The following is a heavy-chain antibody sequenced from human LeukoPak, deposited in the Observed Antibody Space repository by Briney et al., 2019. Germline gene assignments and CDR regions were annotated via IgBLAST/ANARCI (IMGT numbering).Heavy chain of an antibody. J-gene: IGHJ3*02. V-gene: IGHV3-23*01. CDR1: GFTFSSYA. D-gene: IGHD2-21*01. CDR3: AKGLSEGRGVGDLDAFDI. CDR2: ISGSGGST. Sequence: GGSLRLSCAASGFTFSSYAVSWVRQAPGKGLEWVSAISGSGGSTYYADSVKGRFTISRDNSKNTLYLQMNSLRAEDTAVYYCAKGLSEGRGVGDLDAFDIWGQGTMVTVSS.